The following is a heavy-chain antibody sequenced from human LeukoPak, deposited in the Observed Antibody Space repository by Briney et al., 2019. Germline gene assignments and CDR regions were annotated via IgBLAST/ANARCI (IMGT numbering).Heavy chain of an antibody. CDR1: GASISGGTYY. Sequence: PSETLSLTCSVFGASISGGTYYWGWIRQPPGKGLEWIGSIYYTGSTYDNPSLKSRVTISVDTSKNQFSLKLSSVTAADTAVYYCARRGGSGRAFDYWGQGTLVTVSS. J-gene: IGHJ4*02. V-gene: IGHV4-39*01. D-gene: IGHD1-26*01. CDR3: ARRGGSGRAFDY. CDR2: IYYTGST.